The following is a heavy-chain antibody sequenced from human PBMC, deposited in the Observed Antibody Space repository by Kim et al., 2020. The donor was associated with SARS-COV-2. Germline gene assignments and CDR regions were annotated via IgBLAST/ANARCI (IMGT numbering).Heavy chain of an antibody. CDR3: AREASSYDILTGYRISSRYGMDV. D-gene: IGHD3-9*01. V-gene: IGHV3-21*01. J-gene: IGHJ6*02. CDR1: GFTFSSYS. Sequence: GWSLRLSCAASGFTFSSYSMNWVRHAPGKGLEWVSSISSSSSYIYYADSVKGRFTISRDNAKNSLYLQMNSLRAEDTAVYYCAREASSYDILTGYRISSRYGMDVWGQGTTVTVSS. CDR2: ISSSSSYI.